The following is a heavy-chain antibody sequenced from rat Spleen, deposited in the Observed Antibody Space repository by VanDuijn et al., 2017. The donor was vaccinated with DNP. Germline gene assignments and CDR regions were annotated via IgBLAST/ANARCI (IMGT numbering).Heavy chain of an antibody. J-gene: IGHJ2*01. D-gene: IGHD1-11*01. CDR2: VTKDSSRI. CDR3: ARGPNYGGYLDYFDY. V-gene: IGHV4-2*01. CDR1: GFHFNDYC. Sequence: EVKLVESGGGLVQPGRPLKLSCPASGFHFNDYCMRWVRQAPGKRLEWIGEVTKDSSRINYSPSLKDKVTISRDNAQNTLYLQMNKLISEDTAIYYCARGPNYGGYLDYFDYWGQGVMVTVSS.